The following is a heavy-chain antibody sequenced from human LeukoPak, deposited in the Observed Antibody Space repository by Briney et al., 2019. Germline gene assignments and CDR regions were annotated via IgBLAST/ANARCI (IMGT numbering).Heavy chain of an antibody. CDR2: NYYSGST. J-gene: IGHJ4*02. Sequence: RTSETLSLTCTVSGGLISSYYWSWIRQPPGKGLEWIWYNYYSGSTNYKPSLKSRVTISVDTTKNQISLKLSSVTAADTAVYYCARVRNVDYGDYRLVYWGQGTLVTVSS. D-gene: IGHD4-17*01. V-gene: IGHV4-59*01. CDR1: GGLISSYY. CDR3: ARVRNVDYGDYRLVY.